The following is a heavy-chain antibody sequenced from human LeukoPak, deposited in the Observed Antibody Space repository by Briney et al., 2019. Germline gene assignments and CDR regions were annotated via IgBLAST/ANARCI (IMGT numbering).Heavy chain of an antibody. V-gene: IGHV3-30*02. Sequence: PGGSLRLSCAASGFTFSSYGMHWVRQAPGKGLEWVAFIRYDGSNKYYADSVKGRFTISRDNAKNSVYLQMNSLRAEDTAVYYCVGKHGDYGPFDHWGQGTLVTVSS. CDR1: GFTFSSYG. J-gene: IGHJ4*02. CDR3: VGKHGDYGPFDH. CDR2: IRYDGSNK. D-gene: IGHD4-17*01.